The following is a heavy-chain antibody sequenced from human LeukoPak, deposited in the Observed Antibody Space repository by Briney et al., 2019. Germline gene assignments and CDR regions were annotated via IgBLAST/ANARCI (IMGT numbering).Heavy chain of an antibody. CDR3: AVLGYCSSTSCYTGGNWFDP. V-gene: IGHV4-59*01. CDR1: GGSISNY. J-gene: IGHJ5*02. Sequence: SETLSLTCTVSGGSISNYWSWIRQPPGKGLEWIGYIYYSGSTNYNPSLKSRVTISVDTSKNQFSLKLSSVTAADTALYYCAVLGYCSSTSCYTGGNWFDPWGQGTLVTVSS. D-gene: IGHD2-2*02. CDR2: IYYSGST.